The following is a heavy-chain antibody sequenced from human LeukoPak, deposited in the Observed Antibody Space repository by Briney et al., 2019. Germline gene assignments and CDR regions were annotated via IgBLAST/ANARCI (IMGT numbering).Heavy chain of an antibody. J-gene: IGHJ4*02. Sequence: GGSLRLSCAASGFTFSSYAMSWVRQAPGKGLEWVSGISSNGGSTYYADSVKGRFTISRDKSKKALYLKMNRLRAEETAVYYCAKPKFTVAGSNYFDYWGQGTLVTVSS. D-gene: IGHD6-19*01. V-gene: IGHV3-23*01. CDR1: GFTFSSYA. CDR2: ISSNGGST. CDR3: AKPKFTVAGSNYFDY.